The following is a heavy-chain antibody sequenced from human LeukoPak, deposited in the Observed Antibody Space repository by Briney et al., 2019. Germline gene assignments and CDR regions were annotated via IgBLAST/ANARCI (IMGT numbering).Heavy chain of an antibody. Sequence: AETLSLTCAVSGGSISSSNWWSGVRQPPGKGLEWIGEIYHSGSTNYNPSLKSRLTISVDKSKNQFSLKLISVTAADTAVYYCATLWSWYYFDYWGHGTLVTVSS. D-gene: IGHD6-13*01. CDR2: IYHSGST. CDR3: ATLWSWYYFDY. J-gene: IGHJ4*01. CDR1: GGSISSSNW. V-gene: IGHV4-4*02.